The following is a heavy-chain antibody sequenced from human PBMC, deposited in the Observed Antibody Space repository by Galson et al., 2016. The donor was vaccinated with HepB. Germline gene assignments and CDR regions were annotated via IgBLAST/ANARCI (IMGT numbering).Heavy chain of an antibody. CDR2: ITSNSDTI. CDR3: ARGRRYGTDGVCHPGMDV. CDR1: GFTFSSYH. Sequence: SLRLSCAASGFTFSSYHMNWVRQAPGKGLHWVAYITSNSDTIYYADSVKGRFTISRDNAKNSLYLQMNSLRGEDTAVYYWARGRRYGTDGVCHPGMDVWGQGTTVTVSS. D-gene: IGHD2-8*01. J-gene: IGHJ6*02. V-gene: IGHV3-48*01.